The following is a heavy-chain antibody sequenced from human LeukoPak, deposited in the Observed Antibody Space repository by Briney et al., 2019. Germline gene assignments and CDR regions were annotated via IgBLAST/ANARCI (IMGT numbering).Heavy chain of an antibody. Sequence: GGSLRLSCAASGFIFSDFWMSWVRQAPGKGLEWVANIKQDGSEEYYVDSVTGRFTISRDNAKKSLYLQMNSLRAEDTAVYYCARGVDWGWFDPWGQGTLVTVSS. J-gene: IGHJ5*02. V-gene: IGHV3-7*01. CDR3: ARGVDWGWFDP. D-gene: IGHD3-16*01. CDR2: IKQDGSEE. CDR1: GFIFSDFW.